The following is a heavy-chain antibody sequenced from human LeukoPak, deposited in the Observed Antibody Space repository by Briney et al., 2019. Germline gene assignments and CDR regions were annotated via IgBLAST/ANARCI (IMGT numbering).Heavy chain of an antibody. V-gene: IGHV3-21*01. CDR1: GFTFSSYS. D-gene: IGHD6-13*01. J-gene: IGHJ4*02. CDR2: ISSSSSYI. CDR3: ARSQIAALDY. Sequence: PGGSLRLSCAASGFTFSSYSMNWVRQAPRKGLEWVSSISSSSSYIYYADSVKGRFTISRDNAKNSLYLQMNSLRAEDTAVYYCARSQIAALDYWGQGTLVTVSS.